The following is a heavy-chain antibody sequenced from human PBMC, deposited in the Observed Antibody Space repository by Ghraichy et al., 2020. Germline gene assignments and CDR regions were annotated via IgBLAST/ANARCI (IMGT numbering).Heavy chain of an antibody. Sequence: SETLSLTCTVSGESIRRSNFYWGWIRQPTGKGLEWIGSMHHSGSTNSNPSLKSRVSVSVDTSKNQFCLRLSSVTAADTAVYYCARERLQLQDVGWDNCFDPCGQAALVTVSS. J-gene: IGHJ5*02. CDR1: GESIRRSNFY. CDR2: MHHSGST. D-gene: IGHD1-7*01. CDR3: ARERLQLQDVGWDNCFDP. V-gene: IGHV4-39*02.